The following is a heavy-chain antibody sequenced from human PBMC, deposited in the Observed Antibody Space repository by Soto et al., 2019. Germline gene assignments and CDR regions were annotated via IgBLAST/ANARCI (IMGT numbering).Heavy chain of an antibody. J-gene: IGHJ4*02. CDR2: ISYDGSNK. CDR1: GFTFSSYA. CDR3: ARSVVMGYFDY. Sequence: PGGSLRLSCAASGFTFSSYAMHWVRQAPGKGLEWVAVISYDGSNKYYADSVKGRFTISRDNSKNTLYLQMNSLRAEDTAVYYCARSVVMGYFDYWGQGTLVTVSS. V-gene: IGHV3-30-3*01. D-gene: IGHD3-22*01.